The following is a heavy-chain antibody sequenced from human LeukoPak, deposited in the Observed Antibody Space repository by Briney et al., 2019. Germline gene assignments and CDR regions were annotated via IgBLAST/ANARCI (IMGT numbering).Heavy chain of an antibody. J-gene: IGHJ3*01. CDR1: GFALNRYA. V-gene: IGHV3-23*01. D-gene: IGHD3-22*01. CDR2: ITGSSDST. Sequence: PGGSLRLSCTVSGFALNRYAMNWVRQAPGKGLEWVSTITGSSDSTYYADSVEGRFTISRDVSRKTLYLQMTSLRAEDTAVYYCAKNRVQVVYSTDAFDFWGQGTMVTVSS. CDR3: AKNRVQVVYSTDAFDF.